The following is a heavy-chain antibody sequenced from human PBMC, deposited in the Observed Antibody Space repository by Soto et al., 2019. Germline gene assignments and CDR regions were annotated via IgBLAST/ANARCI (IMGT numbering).Heavy chain of an antibody. CDR1: GFTFSNYW. Sequence: ELQLVESGGGLVQPGGSLRLSCAASGFTFSNYWMYWVRQAPGKGLEWVSRINSDGSVSSHADSVKGRLTISRDKVKNTRYLHMDSLRAEDTAVYYCARGDGVGGTCYSLAGSFYYYMDVWGKGTTVTVFS. D-gene: IGHD2-15*01. CDR2: INSDGSVS. J-gene: IGHJ6*03. CDR3: ARGDGVGGTCYSLAGSFYYYMDV. V-gene: IGHV3-74*02.